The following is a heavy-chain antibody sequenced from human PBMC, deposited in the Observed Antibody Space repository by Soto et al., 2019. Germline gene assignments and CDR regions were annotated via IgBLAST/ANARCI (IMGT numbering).Heavy chain of an antibody. CDR3: AKAPRELGYCSGGSCYDYYYMDV. D-gene: IGHD2-15*01. CDR1: GFTFSSYA. V-gene: IGHV3-23*01. J-gene: IGHJ6*03. CDR2: FMGSGGDT. Sequence: EVQLLESGGGLVQPGGSLRLSCAASGFTFSSYAMSWVRQAPGKGLEWVSAFMGSGGDTYYADSVKGRFTISRDNSNNTLYLQMNSLRAEDTAVYYCAKAPRELGYCSGGSCYDYYYMDVWGKGTTVTVSS.